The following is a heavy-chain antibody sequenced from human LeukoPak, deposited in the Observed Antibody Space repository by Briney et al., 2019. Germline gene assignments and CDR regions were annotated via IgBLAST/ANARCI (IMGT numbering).Heavy chain of an antibody. CDR3: ALELGARGGSWFDP. V-gene: IGHV3-11*04. CDR1: GFTFSDYY. J-gene: IGHJ5*02. Sequence: GGSLRLSCAASGFTFSDYYMSWIRQAPGKGLEWVSYRSSSGSTIYYADSVKGRFIISRDNAKNSLYLEMNSLRAEDTAVYYCALELGARGGSWFDPWAREPWSPSPQ. D-gene: IGHD7-27*01. CDR2: RSSSGSTI.